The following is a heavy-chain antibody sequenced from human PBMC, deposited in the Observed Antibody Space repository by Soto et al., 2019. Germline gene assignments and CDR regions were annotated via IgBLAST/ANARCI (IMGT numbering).Heavy chain of an antibody. Sequence: GASVKVSCKKSGYAFTSYYLHWVRQEPGQGLEWVGIIYPSGGDSSSAQKFQGRVTLTSDTSTSTVFMELGSLRYEDTAVYYCARRETQFGEDAIDMWGQGTVVTVSS. J-gene: IGHJ3*02. CDR2: IYPSGGDS. V-gene: IGHV1-46*01. CDR1: GYAFTSYY. CDR3: ARRETQFGEDAIDM. D-gene: IGHD3-10*01.